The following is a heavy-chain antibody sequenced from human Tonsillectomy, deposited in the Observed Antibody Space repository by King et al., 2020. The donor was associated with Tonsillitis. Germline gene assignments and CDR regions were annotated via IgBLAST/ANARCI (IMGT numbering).Heavy chain of an antibody. V-gene: IGHV3-33*08. CDR2: IWYDGSNQ. J-gene: IGHJ3*02. CDR1: GFTFSSYG. Sequence: VQLVESGGGVVQPGRSLRLSCVASGFTFSSYGMHWVRQAPGKGLEWGAVIWYDGSNQYYADAVRGRFTISRDNSKNTLYLQMNSLRAEDTAVYYCARGSSGYSSSWYPPGDAFAIWGQGTMVTVSS. CDR3: ARGSSGYSSSWYPPGDAFAI. D-gene: IGHD6-13*01.